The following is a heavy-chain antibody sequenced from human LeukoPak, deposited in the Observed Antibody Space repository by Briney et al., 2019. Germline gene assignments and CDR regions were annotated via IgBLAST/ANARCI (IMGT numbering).Heavy chain of an antibody. CDR2: MSVNGGST. CDR3: AKAPPAFKCSGGSCSETGN. V-gene: IGHV3-64*01. D-gene: IGHD2-15*01. Sequence: PGGSLRLSCAVSGFTFSSYAMHWVRQAPAKGLEYVSAMSVNGGSTYHANSVKGRFTDSRDNSKNTLYLQMGSLRAEDTAVYYCAKAPPAFKCSGGSCSETGNWGQGTLVTVSS. J-gene: IGHJ4*02. CDR1: GFTFSSYA.